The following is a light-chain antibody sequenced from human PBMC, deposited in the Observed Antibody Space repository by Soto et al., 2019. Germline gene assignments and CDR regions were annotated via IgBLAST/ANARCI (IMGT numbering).Light chain of an antibody. V-gene: IGLV1-51*01. CDR1: SSNIGGNS. CDR3: GSWDSSLSAYV. J-gene: IGLJ1*01. Sequence: QSVLTQPPSVSAAPGQKVTISCSGSSSNIGGNSVSWYQQLPGTAPKLLIYDDDKRPSGIPDRFSGSKSGTSATLGITGFRTGDEADYYCGSWDSSLSAYVYGNGTKVTVL. CDR2: DDD.